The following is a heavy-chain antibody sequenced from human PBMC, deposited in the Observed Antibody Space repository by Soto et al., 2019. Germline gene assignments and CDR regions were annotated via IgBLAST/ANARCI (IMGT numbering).Heavy chain of an antibody. CDR2: VFYSGST. Sequence: SETLSLTCAVSGGSTSSYYWSWIRQPPGKGLELIGYVFYSGSTSYSPSLKSRVTISLDTSKNRFSLKLNSVTAADTAVYYCVREGSGYSFDYWGQGTLVTVSS. CDR3: VREGSGYSFDY. D-gene: IGHD3-9*01. CDR1: GGSTSSYY. J-gene: IGHJ4*02. V-gene: IGHV4-59*01.